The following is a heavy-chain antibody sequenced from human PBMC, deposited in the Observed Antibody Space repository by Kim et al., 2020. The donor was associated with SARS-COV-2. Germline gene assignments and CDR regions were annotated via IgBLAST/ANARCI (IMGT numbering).Heavy chain of an antibody. D-gene: IGHD3-3*01. CDR1: GFTFSSYS. Sequence: GGSLRLSCAASGFTFSSYSMNWVRQAPGKGLEWVSSISSSSSYIYYADSVKGRFTISRDNAKNSLYLQMNSLRAEDTAVYYCARSGVAFWSGYYMEHLDYWGQGTLVTVSS. V-gene: IGHV3-21*01. J-gene: IGHJ4*02. CDR3: ARSGVAFWSGYYMEHLDY. CDR2: ISSSSSYI.